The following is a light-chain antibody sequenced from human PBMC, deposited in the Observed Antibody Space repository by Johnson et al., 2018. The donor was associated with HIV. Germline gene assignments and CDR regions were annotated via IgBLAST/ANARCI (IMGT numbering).Light chain of an antibody. Sequence: QAVLTQPPSVSAAPGQKVTISCSGSSSNIGNNYVSWYQQLPGTAPKLLIYDNNKRPSGIPDRFSGSKSGTSATLGITGLQTGDEADYYCRTWDSSLSAHVCGTGTKVPVL. CDR2: DNN. V-gene: IGLV1-51*01. J-gene: IGLJ1*01. CDR1: SSNIGNNY. CDR3: RTWDSSLSAHV.